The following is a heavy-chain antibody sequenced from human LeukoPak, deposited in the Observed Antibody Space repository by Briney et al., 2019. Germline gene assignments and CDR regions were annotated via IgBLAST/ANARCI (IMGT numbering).Heavy chain of an antibody. CDR3: AKGTDYYESSGFDS. J-gene: IGHJ5*01. V-gene: IGHV3-23*01. Sequence: GGSLRLSCAASGFTFSSYAMGWVRQAPGKGLEWVSVISGGGGPAYYADSVKGRLTIARDNSKNTLHLQMNSLRAEDTAVYYCAKGTDYYESSGFDSWGQGTLVTVSS. D-gene: IGHD3-22*01. CDR1: GFTFSSYA. CDR2: ISGGGGPA.